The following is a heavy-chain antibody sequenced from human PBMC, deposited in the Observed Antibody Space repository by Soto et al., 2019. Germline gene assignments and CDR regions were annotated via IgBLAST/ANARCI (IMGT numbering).Heavy chain of an antibody. J-gene: IGHJ3*02. CDR2: INSDGTGT. CDR3: AGDSSGYSYDAFDI. V-gene: IGHV3-74*01. CDR1: RFTFSAYW. Sequence: GGCLRLSCAASRFTFSAYWMHWVHQAPGKGLVWVSRINSDGTGTSYADSVKGRITISRDHAKNTLYLQMNSLRSEDTAVYYCAGDSSGYSYDAFDIWGQGTMVTVSS. D-gene: IGHD3-22*01.